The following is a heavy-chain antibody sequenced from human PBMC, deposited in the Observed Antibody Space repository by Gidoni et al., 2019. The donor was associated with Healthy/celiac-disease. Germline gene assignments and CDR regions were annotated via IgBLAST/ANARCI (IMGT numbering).Heavy chain of an antibody. D-gene: IGHD3-22*01. CDR3: ARRHYYYESSGYYPRKVDYYGMDV. Sequence: QVQLQQWCAGLLKPSETLSPTCAVYGGSFCGYYGSWIRQPPGKRLEWIGENNPRGSTNSTPSLKSRVTISVDTSKNQFSLKLSSVTAADTAVYYCARRHYYYESSGYYPRKVDYYGMDVWSQGTTVTVSS. CDR2: NNPRGST. CDR1: GGSFCGYY. V-gene: IGHV4-34*01. J-gene: IGHJ6*02.